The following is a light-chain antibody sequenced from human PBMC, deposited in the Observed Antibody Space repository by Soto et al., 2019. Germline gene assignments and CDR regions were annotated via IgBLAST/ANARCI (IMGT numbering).Light chain of an antibody. CDR2: GAS. V-gene: IGKV3-15*01. CDR1: QSVSSN. Sequence: EIVMTQSPATLSVSPGERATLSCRASQSVSSNLAWYQQKPGQAPRLLIYGASTRANCIPARFSGSGSGIEFTLTISSLQSEDFAVYYCQQYNNWPPWTFGQGTKVEIK. CDR3: QQYNNWPPWT. J-gene: IGKJ1*01.